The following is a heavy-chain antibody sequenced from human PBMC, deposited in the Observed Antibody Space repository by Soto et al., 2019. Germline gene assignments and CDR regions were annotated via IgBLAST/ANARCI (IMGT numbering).Heavy chain of an antibody. V-gene: IGHV1-2*04. CDR1: GYSFTANS. D-gene: IGHD2-2*01. CDR2: INPNNGGT. Sequence: QVPLVQSGAAVKKPGASVKVSCKASGYSFTANSMHWVRQAPGQGLDWMGWINPNNGGTNYARKFQGWVTMTRDTSSSTAYMALTWLKTDDTAVYYCAIQLSGVVYWGQGTLVTVSS. J-gene: IGHJ4*02. CDR3: AIQLSGVVY.